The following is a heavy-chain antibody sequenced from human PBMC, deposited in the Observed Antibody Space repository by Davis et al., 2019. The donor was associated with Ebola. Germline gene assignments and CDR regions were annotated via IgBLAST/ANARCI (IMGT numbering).Heavy chain of an antibody. D-gene: IGHD1-26*01. CDR3: ARRHIVGADHSFFDY. CDR1: GYTFTNYG. CDR2: INGYNGNT. V-gene: IGHV1-18*04. Sequence: ASVKVSCKASGYTFTNYGITWVRQAPGQGLEWMGWINGYNGNTNYAQKFQGRVTMTTDTSTRTVYMELRSLRSDDTAIYFCARRHIVGADHSFFDYWGQGTLVTVSS. J-gene: IGHJ4*02.